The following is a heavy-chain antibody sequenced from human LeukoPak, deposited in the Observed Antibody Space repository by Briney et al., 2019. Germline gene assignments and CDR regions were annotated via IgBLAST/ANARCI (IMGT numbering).Heavy chain of an antibody. CDR2: MNPNSGNT. CDR3: ARVRYGSGSCLDY. D-gene: IGHD3-10*01. J-gene: IGHJ4*02. Sequence: GASVKVSCKASGYTFTSYDINWVRQATGQGLEWMGWMNPNSGNTGYAQKFQGRVTVTRNTSISTAYMELSSLRSEDTAVYYCARVRYGSGSCLDYWGQGTLVTVSS. CDR1: GYTFTSYD. V-gene: IGHV1-8*01.